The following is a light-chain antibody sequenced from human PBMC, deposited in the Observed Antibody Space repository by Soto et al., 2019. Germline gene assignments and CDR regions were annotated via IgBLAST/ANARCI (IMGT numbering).Light chain of an antibody. V-gene: IGKV4-1*01. CDR3: QQYYSTPQT. Sequence: DIVMTQSPDSLAVSLGERATINCKSSQSVLYSSSNXXYLAWYQQKPGQPPKLLIYWASTRESGVPDRFSGSGSGTDFTLTISSLQAEDVAVYYCQQYYSTPQTFGQGTKVDIK. J-gene: IGKJ1*01. CDR1: QSVLYSSSNXXY. CDR2: WAS.